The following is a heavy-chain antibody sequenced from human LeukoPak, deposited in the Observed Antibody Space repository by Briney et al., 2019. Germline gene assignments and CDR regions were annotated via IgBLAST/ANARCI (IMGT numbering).Heavy chain of an antibody. CDR1: GGTFSSYA. CDR3: ARAYYYDSSGLFDY. J-gene: IGHJ4*02. D-gene: IGHD3-22*01. CDR2: VIPIFGTA. Sequence: ASVKVSCKASGGTFSSYAISWVRQAPGQGLEWMGGVIPIFGTANYAQKFQGRVTITADESTSTAYMELSSLRSEDTAVYYCARAYYYDSSGLFDYWGQGTLATVSS. V-gene: IGHV1-69*13.